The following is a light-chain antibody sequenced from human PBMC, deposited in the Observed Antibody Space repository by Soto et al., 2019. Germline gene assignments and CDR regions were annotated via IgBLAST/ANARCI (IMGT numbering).Light chain of an antibody. J-gene: IGKJ1*01. CDR3: QQYGSSPET. V-gene: IGKV3-20*01. CDR1: QSVSSSY. CDR2: GAS. Sequence: EIVLTQSLGTLSLSPVERATLSCMASQSVSSSYLAWYQQKPGQAPRLLIYGASSRATGIPDRFSGSGSGTDFTLTISRLEPEDFAVYYCQQYGSSPETFGQGTKVDIK.